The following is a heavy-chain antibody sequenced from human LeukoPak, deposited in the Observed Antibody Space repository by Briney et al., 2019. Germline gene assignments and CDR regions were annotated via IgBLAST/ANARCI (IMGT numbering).Heavy chain of an antibody. CDR1: GFTFSSYW. J-gene: IGHJ4*02. CDR3: ARINSGWYRETFDY. V-gene: IGHV3-7*01. Sequence: GGSLRLSCAASGFTFSSYWMNWVRQAPGKGLEWVANIKQDGSEKYYVDSVKGRFTISRDNAKNSLYLQMNSLRAEDTAVYYCARINSGWYRETFDYWGQGTLATVSS. D-gene: IGHD6-19*01. CDR2: IKQDGSEK.